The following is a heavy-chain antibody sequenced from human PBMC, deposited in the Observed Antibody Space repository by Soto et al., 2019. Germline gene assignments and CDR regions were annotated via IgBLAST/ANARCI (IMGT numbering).Heavy chain of an antibody. CDR1: GFTFSNYA. CDR2: MRGTGGIT. J-gene: IGHJ4*02. V-gene: IGHV3-23*01. D-gene: IGHD6-19*01. Sequence: EVQLFESGGGLVQPGGSLRLSCAASGFTFSNYAMSWVRLAPGKGLEWVSAMRGTGGITYYADSVKGRFTISRDTSKSTLYLQMNSLRAEDTALYYCARDLRPEGAAGDYWGQGTLVTVSS. CDR3: ARDLRPEGAAGDY.